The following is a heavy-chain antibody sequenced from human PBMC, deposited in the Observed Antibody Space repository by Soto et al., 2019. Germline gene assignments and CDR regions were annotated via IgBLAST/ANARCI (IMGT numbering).Heavy chain of an antibody. CDR2: IYYSGST. V-gene: IGHV4-59*07. CDR1: GGYISRYS. J-gene: IGHJ6*02. Sequence: SGTLSITCTVSGGYISRYSWRWIRKPRGKGLEWIGYIYYSGSTNYNPSLKSRVTISVDTSKNQFSLKLSSVTAADTAVYYCARARGDYVIPDWYYGMDVWGQGTTVTGS. D-gene: IGHD4-17*01. CDR3: ARARGDYVIPDWYYGMDV.